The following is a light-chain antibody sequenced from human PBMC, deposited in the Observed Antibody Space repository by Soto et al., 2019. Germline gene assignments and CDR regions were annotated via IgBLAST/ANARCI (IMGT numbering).Light chain of an antibody. CDR1: SSNIGSNY. CDR3: AAWDDSLSGRV. V-gene: IGLV1-47*01. CDR2: RSN. J-gene: IGLJ3*02. Sequence: QSVLTQPPSASGTPGQRVTMSCSGSSSNIGSNYVYWYQQLPGTAPKLLIYRSNQRPSGVPDRFSGSKSGTSASLAITGLRSADEAGYYCAAWDDSLSGRVFGGGTKLTVL.